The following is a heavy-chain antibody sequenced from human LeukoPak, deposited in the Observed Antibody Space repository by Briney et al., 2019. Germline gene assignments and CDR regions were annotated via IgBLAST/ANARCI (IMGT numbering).Heavy chain of an antibody. CDR2: IYHSGST. V-gene: IGHV4-4*02. Sequence: SETLSLTCAVSGGSISSSNWWSWVRQPPGKGLEWIGEIYHSGSTNYNPSLKSRVTMSVDTSKNQFSLKLSSVTAADTAVYYCARDFRGLGLLPRGGFDPWGQGTLVTVSS. CDR1: GGSISSSNW. CDR3: ARDFRGLGLLPRGGFDP. D-gene: IGHD3-22*01. J-gene: IGHJ5*02.